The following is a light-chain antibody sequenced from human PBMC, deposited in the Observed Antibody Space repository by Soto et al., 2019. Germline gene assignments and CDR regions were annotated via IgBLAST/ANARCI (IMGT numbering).Light chain of an antibody. CDR2: AAS. CDR3: QQLNSYPRT. Sequence: IQLTHSPSSLSASVGYRVTITFRASQGISIYLALYQQKPGKAPKLLIYAASTLQSGVPSRFSGSGSGTDFTLTISSLQPEDFATYYCQQLNSYPRTFGQGTKVDIK. V-gene: IGKV1-9*01. CDR1: QGISIY. J-gene: IGKJ1*01.